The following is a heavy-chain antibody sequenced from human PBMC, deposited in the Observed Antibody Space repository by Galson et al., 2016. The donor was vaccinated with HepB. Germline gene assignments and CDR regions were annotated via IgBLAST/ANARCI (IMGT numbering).Heavy chain of an antibody. Sequence: TLSLTCNVSGASISSGVSYWSWIRQHPGKGLEFIGYISYSGNTYYIPSLKSRVTISADTSKNHFSLKLSSVTAADTAVCYCARDPGGGGDGGNFDYWGPGTLVAVSS. D-gene: IGHD2-21*02. V-gene: IGHV4-31*03. CDR1: GASISSGVSY. CDR2: ISYSGNT. CDR3: ARDPGGGGDGGNFDY. J-gene: IGHJ4*02.